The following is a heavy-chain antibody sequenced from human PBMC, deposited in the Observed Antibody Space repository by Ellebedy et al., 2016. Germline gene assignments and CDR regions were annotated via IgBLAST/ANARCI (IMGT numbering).Heavy chain of an antibody. J-gene: IGHJ4*02. V-gene: IGHV3-33*01. D-gene: IGHD2-2*01. CDR1: GFTFSSYG. Sequence: GESLKISXAASGFTFSSYGMHWVRQAPGKGLEWVAVIWYDGSNKYYADSVKGRFTISRDNSKNTLYLQMNSLRAEDTAVYYCAREDIVVVPAAYIFDYWGQGTLVTVSS. CDR3: AREDIVVVPAAYIFDY. CDR2: IWYDGSNK.